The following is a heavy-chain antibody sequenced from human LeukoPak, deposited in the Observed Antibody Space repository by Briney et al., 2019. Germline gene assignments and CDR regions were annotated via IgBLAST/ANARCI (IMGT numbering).Heavy chain of an antibody. D-gene: IGHD5-18*01. Sequence: PGGFLRLSCAASGFTFSSYSMNWVRQAPGKGLEWVSSISSSSSYIYYADSVKGRFTISRDNAKNSLYLQMNSLRAEDTAVYYCARGSPLGYSYGYLYWGQGTLVTVSS. J-gene: IGHJ4*02. CDR3: ARGSPLGYSYGYLY. V-gene: IGHV3-21*01. CDR1: GFTFSSYS. CDR2: ISSSSSYI.